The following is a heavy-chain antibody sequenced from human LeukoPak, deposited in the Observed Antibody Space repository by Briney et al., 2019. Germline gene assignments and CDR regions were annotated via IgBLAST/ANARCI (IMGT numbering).Heavy chain of an antibody. Sequence: GGTLRLSCAASGFTFSSYGMSWVRQAPGKGLEWVSAISGSGGSTYYADSVKGRFTISRDNAKNSLYLQMNSLRAEDTAVYYCAKSTRAVMAMMDVWGKGTTVTVSS. CDR1: GFTFSSYG. D-gene: IGHD3-16*01. J-gene: IGHJ6*04. V-gene: IGHV3-23*01. CDR3: AKSTRAVMAMMDV. CDR2: ISGSGGST.